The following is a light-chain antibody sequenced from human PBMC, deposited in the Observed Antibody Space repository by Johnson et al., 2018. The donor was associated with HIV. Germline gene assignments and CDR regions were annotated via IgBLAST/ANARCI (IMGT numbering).Light chain of an antibody. CDR3: GTWDSSLSAGV. V-gene: IGLV1-51*02. CDR1: SSNIGNNY. Sequence: QSMLTQPPSVSAAPGQKVTISCSGSSSNIGNNYVSWYQQLPGTAPKLLIYENNKRPSGIPDRFSGYKSGPSATLGITGLQTGDEADYYCGTWDSSLSAGVFGTGTKVTVL. CDR2: ENN. J-gene: IGLJ1*01.